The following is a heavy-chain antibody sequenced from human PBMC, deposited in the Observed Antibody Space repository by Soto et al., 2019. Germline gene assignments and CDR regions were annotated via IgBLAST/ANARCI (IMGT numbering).Heavy chain of an antibody. CDR1: GGSISSFY. D-gene: IGHD6-19*01. J-gene: IGHJ3*02. CDR3: ARQGSSGWFFGDAFDI. CDR2: IYYSGST. V-gene: IGHV4-59*08. Sequence: SETLSLTCTVAGGSISSFYWSRIRQPPGKGLEWIGYIYYSGSTNYNPSLKSRVTISVDTSKNQFSLKLSSVTAADTAVYYCARQGSSGWFFGDAFDIWGQGTMVTVSS.